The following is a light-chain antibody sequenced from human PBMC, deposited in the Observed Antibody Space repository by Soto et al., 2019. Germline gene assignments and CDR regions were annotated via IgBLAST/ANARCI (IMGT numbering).Light chain of an antibody. V-gene: IGKV1-9*01. CDR1: QGIRNH. CDR3: QQLEDYPLT. Sequence: DIQLTQSPSFLSASVGDRVTITCRASQGIRNHLGWYQQKSGKVPKLLIYDAATLQGGVPSRFSRRGYGTEFTLTISSLQPEDFATYYCQQLEDYPLTFGGGTEVEI. CDR2: DAA. J-gene: IGKJ4*01.